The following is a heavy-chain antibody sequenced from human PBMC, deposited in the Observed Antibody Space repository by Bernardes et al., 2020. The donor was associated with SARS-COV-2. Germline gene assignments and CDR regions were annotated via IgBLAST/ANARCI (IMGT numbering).Heavy chain of an antibody. Sequence: GGSLRLSCAASGFTFSSYGMHWVRQAPGKGLEWVAVIWYDGSNKYYADSVKGRFTISRDNSKNTLYLQMNSLRAEDTAVYYCARDLGLWFGESSGGMDVWGKGTTVTVSS. J-gene: IGHJ6*04. CDR2: IWYDGSNK. CDR1: GFTFSSYG. V-gene: IGHV3-33*01. D-gene: IGHD3-10*01. CDR3: ARDLGLWFGESSGGMDV.